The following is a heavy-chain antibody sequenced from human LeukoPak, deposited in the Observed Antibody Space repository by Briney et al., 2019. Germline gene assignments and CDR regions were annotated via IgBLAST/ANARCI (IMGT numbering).Heavy chain of an antibody. CDR2: MNPNSGNT. J-gene: IGHJ5*02. Sequence: GASVKVSCKASGYTFTNYDINWVRQATGQGLEWMGWMNPNSGNTGHAQKLQGRVTMTTDTSTSTAYMELRSLRSDDTAVYYCASDQGWFDPWGQGTLVTVSS. V-gene: IGHV1-8*01. CDR3: ASDQGWFDP. CDR1: GYTFTNYD. D-gene: IGHD2-2*01.